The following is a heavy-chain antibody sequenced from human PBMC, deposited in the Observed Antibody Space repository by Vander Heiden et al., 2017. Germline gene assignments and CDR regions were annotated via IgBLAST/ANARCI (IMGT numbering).Heavy chain of an antibody. J-gene: IGHJ6*02. D-gene: IGHD1-1*01. CDR1: GYTFINSV. CDR2: ISGNKGNT. CDR3: ARDPGWNVYYYYGMDV. V-gene: IGHV1-18*01. Sequence: HLVQSGVEVKNPGASVKVPGKATGYTFINSVISGGIQAPGQGLEWMGWISGNKGNTIYAQNFQGRVTMTTDTSTSTAYMDLSSLRSDDTAVYYCARDPGWNVYYYYGMDVWGQGTTVTVT.